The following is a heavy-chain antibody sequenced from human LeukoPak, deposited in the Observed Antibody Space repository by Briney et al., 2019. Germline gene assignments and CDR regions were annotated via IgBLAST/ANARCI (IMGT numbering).Heavy chain of an antibody. CDR1: GGSISSYY. Sequence: KPSETLSLTCTVSGGSISSYYWSWIRQPPGKGLEWVGYIYYSGSTYYNPSLKSRVTISVDTSKYQFSLKLSSVTAADTAVYYCARRGGSGSRGDYYFDYWGQGTLVTVSS. D-gene: IGHD3-10*01. CDR3: ARRGGSGSRGDYYFDY. J-gene: IGHJ4*02. CDR2: IYYSGST. V-gene: IGHV4-59*06.